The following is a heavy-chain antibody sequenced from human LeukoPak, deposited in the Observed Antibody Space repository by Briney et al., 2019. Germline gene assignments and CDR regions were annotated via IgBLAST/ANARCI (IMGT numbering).Heavy chain of an antibody. V-gene: IGHV3-23*01. J-gene: IGHJ3*02. CDR3: AKDIRYFDWLPLDAFDI. CDR1: GFTFSSYA. Sequence: GWSLRLSCAASGFTFSSYAMSWVRQAPGKGLGSVSAISGSGGSTYYADSVKGRFTISRDNSKNTLYLQMNSLRAEDTAVYYCAKDIRYFDWLPLDAFDIWGQRTTVTVSS. D-gene: IGHD3-9*01. CDR2: ISGSGGST.